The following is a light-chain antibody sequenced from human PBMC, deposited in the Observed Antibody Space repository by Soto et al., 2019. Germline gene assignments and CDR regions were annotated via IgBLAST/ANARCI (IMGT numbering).Light chain of an antibody. CDR2: EVS. CDR3: SSFASTNTGV. Sequence: QSVLTQPASVSGSPGQSITISCTGTSSDVGGYDHVSWYQQYPGKAPKLIIYEVSNRPSGLSNRFSGSKSGNTASLTISGLQAEDEADYYCSSFASTNTGVFGGGTKVTVL. CDR1: SSDVGGYDH. V-gene: IGLV2-14*01. J-gene: IGLJ3*02.